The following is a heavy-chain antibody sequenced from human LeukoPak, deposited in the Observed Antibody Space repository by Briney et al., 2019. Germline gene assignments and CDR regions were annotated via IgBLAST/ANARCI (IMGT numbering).Heavy chain of an antibody. V-gene: IGHV4-59*04. CDR3: ARKEDRGGRDAFDI. J-gene: IGHJ3*02. D-gene: IGHD3-16*01. CDR1: GFTFSSYA. Sequence: GSLRLSCAASGFTFSSYAMSWVRQPPGKGLEWIGNIFYTGNTHYNPSLKSRVTIFVDTSKNQFSLQLTSVTAADSALYYCARKEDRGGRDAFDIWGQGTMVTVSS. CDR2: IFYTGNT.